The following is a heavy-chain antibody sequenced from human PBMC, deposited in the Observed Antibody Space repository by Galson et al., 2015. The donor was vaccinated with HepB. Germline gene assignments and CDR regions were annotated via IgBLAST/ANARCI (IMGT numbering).Heavy chain of an antibody. CDR2: ISSSSSYI. J-gene: IGHJ6*03. CDR1: GFTFSSYS. Sequence: SLRLSCAASGFTFSSYSMNWVRQAPGKGLEWVSSISSSSSYIYYADSVKGRFTISRDNAKNSLYLQMNSLRAEDTAVYYCASLSLTNYYMDVWGKGTTVTVSS. D-gene: IGHD2-2*01. CDR3: ASLSLTNYYMDV. V-gene: IGHV3-21*01.